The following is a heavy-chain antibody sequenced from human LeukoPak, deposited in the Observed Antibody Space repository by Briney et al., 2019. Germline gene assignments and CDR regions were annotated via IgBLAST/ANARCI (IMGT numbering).Heavy chain of an antibody. Sequence: TSETLSLTCAVYGGSLIDHYWNWIRQPPGKGLEWIGEINHSGSTKYNPSLKSRVTLSVDTSKNQSSLNLDSVTAADTAVYYCARGNIAAAVKYWGQGTLVTVSS. CDR3: ARGNIAAAVKY. CDR1: GGSLIDHY. CDR2: INHSGST. V-gene: IGHV4-34*01. D-gene: IGHD6-13*01. J-gene: IGHJ1*01.